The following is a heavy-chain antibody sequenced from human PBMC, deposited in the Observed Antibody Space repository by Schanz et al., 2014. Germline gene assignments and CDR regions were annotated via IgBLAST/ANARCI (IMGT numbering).Heavy chain of an antibody. D-gene: IGHD3-10*01. Sequence: EVQLVESGGGLVQPGGSLRLSCAASGFTFSSNSMNWVRQAPGKGLEWVSVIGVDGTTTYYADSVKGRFTISRDNSKNTLYQQMNSLRPEDTAVYYCAKYRGYYRVSGSYRELEYWGQGTLVTVSS. CDR3: AKYRGYYRVSGSYRELEY. J-gene: IGHJ4*02. CDR1: GFTFSSNS. CDR2: IGVDGTTT. V-gene: IGHV3-23*04.